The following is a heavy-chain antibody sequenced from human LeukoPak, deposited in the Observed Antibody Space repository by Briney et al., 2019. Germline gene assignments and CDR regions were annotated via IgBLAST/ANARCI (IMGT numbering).Heavy chain of an antibody. Sequence: SVKVSCKASGYSFTAHYMHWIRQAPGQGLEWMGGIIPIFGTANYAQKFQGRVTITTDESTSTAYMELSSLRSEDTAVYYCARVSTGTTGYFDYWGQGTLVTVSS. CDR3: ARVSTGTTGYFDY. D-gene: IGHD1-1*01. CDR2: IIPIFGTA. CDR1: GYSFTAHY. J-gene: IGHJ4*02. V-gene: IGHV1-69*05.